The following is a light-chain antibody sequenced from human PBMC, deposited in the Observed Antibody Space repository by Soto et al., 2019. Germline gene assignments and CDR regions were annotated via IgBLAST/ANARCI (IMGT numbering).Light chain of an antibody. CDR3: QQYNTYST. Sequence: IQMPQSPSTLSASEGDRVTITCRASQRISTWLAWYQQKSGKVPKVLIYDASSLKSGVPSRFSGNGSGTEFTLTIISLQPDDFATYYCQQYNTYSTVGQGTRREIK. V-gene: IGKV1-5*01. J-gene: IGKJ5*01. CDR1: QRISTW. CDR2: DAS.